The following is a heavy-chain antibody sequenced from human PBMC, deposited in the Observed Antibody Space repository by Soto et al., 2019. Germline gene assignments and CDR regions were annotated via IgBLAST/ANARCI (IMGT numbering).Heavy chain of an antibody. J-gene: IGHJ6*02. CDR2: IYPGDPDT. Sequence: GESLKISCKGSGYTFTDYWIGWVLQLPWKGLEWMGIIYPGDPDTRYSPSFQGHVTITVDKSTSTAYLQWNTLKASDTAMYYCARHISNIRYYYYAMDVWGQGTTVTVSS. V-gene: IGHV5-51*01. D-gene: IGHD4-4*01. CDR1: GYTFTDYW. CDR3: ARHISNIRYYYYAMDV.